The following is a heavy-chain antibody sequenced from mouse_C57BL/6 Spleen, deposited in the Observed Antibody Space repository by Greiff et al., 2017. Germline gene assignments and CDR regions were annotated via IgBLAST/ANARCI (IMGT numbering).Heavy chain of an antibody. D-gene: IGHD4-1*01. Sequence: QVQLQQSGAELVRPGASVTLSCKASGYTFTDYEMHWVKQTPVHGLEWIGAIDPETGGTAYNQKFKGKAILTADKSSSTAYMELRSLTSEDSAGYYCTRRTGNYWGQGTTLTVSS. V-gene: IGHV1-15*01. J-gene: IGHJ2*01. CDR3: TRRTGNY. CDR2: IDPETGGT. CDR1: GYTFTDYE.